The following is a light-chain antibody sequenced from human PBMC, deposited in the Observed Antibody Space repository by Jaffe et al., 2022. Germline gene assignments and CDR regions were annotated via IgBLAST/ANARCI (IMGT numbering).Light chain of an antibody. Sequence: EIVLTQSPDTLSLSPGERATLSCRASQSVSSYLAWYQQKPGQAPRLLIYDASNRAAGIPGRFSGSGSGTDFTLTISSLEPEDFAVYYCHQRSNWPPTFGQGTKVEI. J-gene: IGKJ1*01. CDR1: QSVSSY. CDR3: HQRSNWPPT. CDR2: DAS. V-gene: IGKV3-11*01.